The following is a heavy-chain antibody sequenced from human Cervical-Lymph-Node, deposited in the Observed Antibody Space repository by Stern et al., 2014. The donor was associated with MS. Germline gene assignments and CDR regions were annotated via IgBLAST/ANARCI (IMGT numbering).Heavy chain of an antibody. CDR1: GFSFTSSRMG. CDR2: IYWDDDT. Sequence: QVTLRESGPTLVKPTQTLTLTCTFSGFSFTSSRMGVGWIRQPPGKALEWLAIIYWDDDTRDSPSLKTRLTITKDNSKSQVVLRLTNMAPEDTGTYYCARTDYSLLSGYSHFDYCGQGAPVTVSS. J-gene: IGHJ4*02. CDR3: ARTDYSLLSGYSHFDY. D-gene: IGHD3-3*01. V-gene: IGHV2-5*02.